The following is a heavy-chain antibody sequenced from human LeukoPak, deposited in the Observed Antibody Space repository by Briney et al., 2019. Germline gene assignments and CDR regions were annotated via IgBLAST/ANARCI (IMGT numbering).Heavy chain of an antibody. CDR1: GGSISSYY. V-gene: IGHV4-59*01. CDR2: IYYSGRK. Sequence: PSETLSLTCTVSGGSISSYYWSWIRQPPGKGLEWIGYIYYSGRKNNNPSLKSRVPISVATSKKQFSLKLSSVTAADTAVYYCARHYDSSGYYYLNYWGQGTLVTVSS. D-gene: IGHD3-22*01. CDR3: ARHYDSSGYYYLNY. J-gene: IGHJ4*02.